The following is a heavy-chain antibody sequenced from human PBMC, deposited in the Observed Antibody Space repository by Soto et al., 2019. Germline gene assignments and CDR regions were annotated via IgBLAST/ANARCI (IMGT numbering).Heavy chain of an antibody. CDR3: ARTVLGPDLLADSFVDYYYYMDV. J-gene: IGHJ6*03. CDR1: GGSIRNFY. D-gene: IGHD3-9*01. V-gene: IGHV4-59*08. CDR2: VYYTGST. Sequence: SETLSHTCTVSGGSIRNFYLSLVRQPPGKGLKWFVCVYYTGSTSYNPSLNRRVTFSADSSRGQFSLRLNSVTAADTAVYYCARTVLGPDLLADSFVDYYYYMDVWGQGTTVTGSS.